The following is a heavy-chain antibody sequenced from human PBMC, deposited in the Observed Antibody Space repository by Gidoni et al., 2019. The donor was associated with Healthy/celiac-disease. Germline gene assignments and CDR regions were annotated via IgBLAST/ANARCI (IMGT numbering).Heavy chain of an antibody. CDR2: IKHSGST. CDR1: GGSFSGYY. D-gene: IGHD6-19*01. CDR3: ARGTRQWLVRNWFDP. J-gene: IGHJ5*02. Sequence: QVQLQKWGAGLMKPSETLSPTCAVYGGSFSGYYWSWIRQPPVKGLEWIGEIKHSGSTNYNPSLRSRVIISVDTSKNQFSLKLNSVTAADTAIYYCARGTRQWLVRNWFDPWGQGTLVTVSS. V-gene: IGHV4-34*01.